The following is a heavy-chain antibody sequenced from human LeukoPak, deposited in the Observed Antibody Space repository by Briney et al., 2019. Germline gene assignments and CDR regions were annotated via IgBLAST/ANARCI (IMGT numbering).Heavy chain of an antibody. D-gene: IGHD6-19*01. Sequence: SVKVSCKASGGTFSSYAISWVRQAPGQGLEWMGGIIPIFGTANYAQKFQGRVTITTDESTSTAYMGLSSLRSEDTAVYYCARAPIAVAGHFDYWGQGTLVTVSS. CDR3: ARAPIAVAGHFDY. J-gene: IGHJ4*02. V-gene: IGHV1-69*05. CDR2: IIPIFGTA. CDR1: GGTFSSYA.